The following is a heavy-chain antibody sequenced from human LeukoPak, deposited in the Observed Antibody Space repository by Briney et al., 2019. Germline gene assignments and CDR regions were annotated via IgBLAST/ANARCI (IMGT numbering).Heavy chain of an antibody. CDR3: ASLRLWFGES. Sequence: SETLSLTCTVSGDSVSSSSYYWGWIRQPPGKGLEWIGSFYYSGSTGYNPSLKSRVTISVDTSKNQFSLKLGSVTAADTAVYYCASLRLWFGESWGQGTLVTVSS. J-gene: IGHJ5*02. D-gene: IGHD3-10*01. V-gene: IGHV4-39*07. CDR2: FYYSGST. CDR1: GDSVSSSSYY.